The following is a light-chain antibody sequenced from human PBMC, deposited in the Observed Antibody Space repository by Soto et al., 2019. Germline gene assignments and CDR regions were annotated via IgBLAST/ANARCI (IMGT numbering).Light chain of an antibody. CDR3: QSYDTSLRDYV. J-gene: IGLJ1*01. CDR1: SSNIGAYYD. V-gene: IGLV1-40*01. Sequence: QSVLTQPPSVSGAPAQRVTISCTGSSSNIGAYYDVHWYQQVPGTAPKLLIFSNTNRPSGVPDRFSGSKSGTSASLAITGLQAEDEADYYCQSYDTSLRDYVFGTGTKVTVL. CDR2: SNT.